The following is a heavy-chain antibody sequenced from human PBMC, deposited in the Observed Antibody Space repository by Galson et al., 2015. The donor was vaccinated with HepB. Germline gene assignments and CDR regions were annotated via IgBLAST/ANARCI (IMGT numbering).Heavy chain of an antibody. CDR3: VKDLHTGISLGVFDI. CDR1: GFTFSNYG. CDR2: IWKDGSNK. Sequence: SLRLSCAASGFTFSNYGMHWVRQAPGKGLEWVALIWKDGSNKYYADSVKGRFSISRDNSKNALYLQLSSLRAEDTAIYYCVKDLHTGISLGVFDIWGHGTMVTVSS. J-gene: IGHJ3*02. D-gene: IGHD1-26*01. V-gene: IGHV3-30*02.